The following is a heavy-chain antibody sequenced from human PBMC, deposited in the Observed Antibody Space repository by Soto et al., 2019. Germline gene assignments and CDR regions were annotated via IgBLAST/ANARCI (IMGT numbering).Heavy chain of an antibody. CDR2: INHSGST. D-gene: IGHD2-2*01. V-gene: IGHV4-34*01. CDR3: ARGADIVVVPAAYNWFDP. J-gene: IGHJ5*02. Sequence: QVQLQQGGAGLLKPSETLSLTCAVYGGSFSGYYWSLIGQRPGKGLVWIGEINHSGSTKYNPSLKSRVTISVDTSKTQFSLKLSSVSAADTAVYYCARGADIVVVPAAYNWFDPGGQGTLVTVSS. CDR1: GGSFSGYY.